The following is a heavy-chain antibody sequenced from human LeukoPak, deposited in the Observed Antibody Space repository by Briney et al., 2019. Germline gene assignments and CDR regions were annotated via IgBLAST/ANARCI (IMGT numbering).Heavy chain of an antibody. CDR1: GFTFSSYW. V-gene: IGHV4-59*01. CDR2: IYYSGST. D-gene: IGHD2-15*01. CDR3: ARIDTRVHYYGMDV. Sequence: GSLRLSCAASGFTFSSYWMSWIRQPPGKGLEWIGYIYYSGSTNYNPSPKSRVTISVDTSKNQFSLKLSSVTAADTAVYYCARIDTRVHYYGMDVWGQGTTVTVSS. J-gene: IGHJ6*02.